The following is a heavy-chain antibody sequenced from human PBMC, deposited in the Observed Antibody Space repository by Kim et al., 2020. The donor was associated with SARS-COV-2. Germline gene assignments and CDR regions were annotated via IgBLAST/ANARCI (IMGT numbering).Heavy chain of an antibody. Sequence: TDYAQKFQGRVTMTRNTSISTAYLELSSLRSEDTAVYYCARGGTSNWFDPWGQGTLLTVSP. D-gene: IGHD1-1*01. J-gene: IGHJ5*02. V-gene: IGHV1-8*01. CDR2: T. CDR3: ARGGTSNWFDP.